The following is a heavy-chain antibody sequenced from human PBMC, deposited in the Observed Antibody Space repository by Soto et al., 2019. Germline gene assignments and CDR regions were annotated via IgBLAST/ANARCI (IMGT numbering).Heavy chain of an antibody. Sequence: GESLKISCAASGFTFSSYSMNWVRQAPGKGLEWVSSISSSSSYIYYADSVKGRFTISRDNAKNSLYLQMNSLRAEDTAVYYCASTAAAGTGPYYMDVWGKGTTVTVSS. J-gene: IGHJ6*03. CDR3: ASTAAAGTGPYYMDV. V-gene: IGHV3-21*01. CDR1: GFTFSSYS. CDR2: ISSSSSYI. D-gene: IGHD6-13*01.